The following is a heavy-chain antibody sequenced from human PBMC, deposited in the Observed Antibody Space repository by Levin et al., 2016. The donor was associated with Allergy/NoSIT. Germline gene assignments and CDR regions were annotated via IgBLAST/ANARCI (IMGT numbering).Heavy chain of an antibody. V-gene: IGHV4-4*02. CDR3: ARNPRFYGSGSFSISRFDY. J-gene: IGHJ4*02. Sequence: SETLSLTCSVSADSISSNNWWSWVRQPPGKGLEWIGEICHGGSTNYNPSLKSRVTMSVDKSKNQFSLKLSSVTAADTAVYYCARNPRFYGSGSFSISRFDYWGQGTLVTVSS. CDR2: ICHGGST. CDR1: ADSISSNNW. D-gene: IGHD3-10*01.